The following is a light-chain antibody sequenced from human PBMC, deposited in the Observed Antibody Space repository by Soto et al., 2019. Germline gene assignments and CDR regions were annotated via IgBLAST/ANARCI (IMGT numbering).Light chain of an antibody. J-gene: IGKJ5*01. V-gene: IGKV3-11*01. CDR1: QSFRGL. CDR2: DAY. CDR3: QQRHMWPIT. Sequence: EVVLTHSLVTLSLSPGERATLSCRASQSFRGLLAWYQQKPGQAPRLLIYDAYNRATGIPPRFSGSGSGTDFTLTISSLEPEDSAVYYCQQRHMWPITCGQGTRL.